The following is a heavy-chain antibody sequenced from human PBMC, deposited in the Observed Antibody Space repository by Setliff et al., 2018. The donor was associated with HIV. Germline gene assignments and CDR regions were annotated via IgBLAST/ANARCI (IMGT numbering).Heavy chain of an antibody. D-gene: IGHD2-2*01. CDR2: INHSGST. V-gene: IGHV4-34*01. CDR3: AKYGPNCRSITCDEGYYFDS. J-gene: IGHJ4*02. Sequence: SETLSLTCAVYGGSFSGYYWSWIRQPPGKGLEWIGEINHSGSTNYNPSLKSRVTILVDTSKNQFSLKLSSVTAADTAVYYCAKYGPNCRSITCDEGYYFDSWGQGTLVTVSS. CDR1: GGSFSGYY.